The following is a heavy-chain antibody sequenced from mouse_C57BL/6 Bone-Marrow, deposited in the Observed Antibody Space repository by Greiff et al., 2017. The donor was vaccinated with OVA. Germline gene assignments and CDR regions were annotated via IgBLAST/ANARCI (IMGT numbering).Heavy chain of an antibody. J-gene: IGHJ2*01. V-gene: IGHV1-69*01. CDR2: IDPSDSYT. Sequence: VQLQQPGAELVMPGASVKLSCKASGYTFTSYWMHWVKQRPGQGLEWIGEIDPSDSYTNYNQKFKGKSTLTVDKSSSTAYMQLSSLTSEDSAVYYCARWPHYYGTTYYFDYWGQGTTLTVSS. CDR1: GYTFTSYW. CDR3: ARWPHYYGTTYYFDY. D-gene: IGHD1-1*01.